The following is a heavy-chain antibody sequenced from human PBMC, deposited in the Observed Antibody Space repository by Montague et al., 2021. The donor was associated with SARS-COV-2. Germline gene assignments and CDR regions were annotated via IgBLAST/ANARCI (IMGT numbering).Heavy chain of an antibody. CDR1: GGSISSYY. CDR2: IYYSEST. Sequence: SETLSLTCTVSGGSISSYYWSWIRQPPGKELEWIGYIYYSESTNYNPSLKSRVTISVDTSKNQFSLKLSSVTAADTAVYYCARAPVAHITIFGVVTSFDYWGQGTLVTVSS. CDR3: ARAPVAHITIFGVVTSFDY. J-gene: IGHJ4*02. V-gene: IGHV4-59*01. D-gene: IGHD3-3*01.